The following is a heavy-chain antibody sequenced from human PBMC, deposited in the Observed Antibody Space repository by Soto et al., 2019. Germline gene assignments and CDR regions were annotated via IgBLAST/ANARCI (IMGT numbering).Heavy chain of an antibody. V-gene: IGHV4-30-4*01. CDR1: GGSISSGDYY. CDR3: ARGRSYYGDYGAYYYYGMDV. Sequence: QVQLQESGPGLVKPSQTLSLTCTVSGGSISSGDYYWSWIRQPPGKGLEWIGYIYYSGSTYYNPSHKSRFTISVDTPKNQFSLKLSSVTAADTAVYYCARGRSYYGDYGAYYYYGMDVWGQGTTVTVSS. CDR2: IYYSGST. J-gene: IGHJ6*02. D-gene: IGHD4-17*01.